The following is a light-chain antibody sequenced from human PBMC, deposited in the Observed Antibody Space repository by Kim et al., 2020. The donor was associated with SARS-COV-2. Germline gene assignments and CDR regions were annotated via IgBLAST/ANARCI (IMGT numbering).Light chain of an antibody. V-gene: IGKV1-39*01. CDR1: QSINTY. J-gene: IGKJ4*01. CDR3: QQSHTAPLLT. CDR2: AAS. Sequence: DIQMTQSPSSLAVSVGDRVTIACRASQSINTYLNWYQQKPGKAPKLLIYAASTLQSGVPSRFSGSGSGTDFTLTISSLQPEDFATYYCQQSHTAPLLTFGGGTKVDIK.